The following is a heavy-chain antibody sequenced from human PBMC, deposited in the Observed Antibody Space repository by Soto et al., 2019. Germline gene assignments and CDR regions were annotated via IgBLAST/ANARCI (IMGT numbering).Heavy chain of an antibody. CDR2: ISGSGGST. V-gene: IGHV3-23*01. J-gene: IGHJ5*02. Sequence: GGSLRLSCAASGFTFSSYAMSWVRQAPGKGLEWVSAISGSGGSTYYADSVKGRFTISRDNSKNTLYLQMNSLRAEDTAVYYGAKGDSSPDAIVATSREYNWFDPWGQGTLVTVSS. D-gene: IGHD5-12*01. CDR1: GFTFSSYA. CDR3: AKGDSSPDAIVATSREYNWFDP.